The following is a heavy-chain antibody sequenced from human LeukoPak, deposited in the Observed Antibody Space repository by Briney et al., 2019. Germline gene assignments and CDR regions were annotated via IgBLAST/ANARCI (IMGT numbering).Heavy chain of an antibody. J-gene: IGHJ3*02. CDR2: IGWDSTSI. CDR3: AKAVAAPGAFDI. CDR1: GFTFDGSA. Sequence: PGRSLRLSCAASGFTFDGSAMHWVRQAPGKGLELVSGIGWDSTSIVYADSVKGRFTISRDNAKNSLYLQMNSLRAEDTALYYCAKAVAAPGAFDIWGRGTVVTVSS. V-gene: IGHV3-9*01. D-gene: IGHD6-19*01.